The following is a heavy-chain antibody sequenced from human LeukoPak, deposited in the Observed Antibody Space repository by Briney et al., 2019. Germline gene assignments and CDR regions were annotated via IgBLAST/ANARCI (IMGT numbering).Heavy chain of an antibody. V-gene: IGHV3-21*01. J-gene: IGHJ4*02. Sequence: GGSLRLSCAASGFTFSSYSMNWVRQAPGKGLEWVSSISSSSSYMYYADSVKGRFTISRDNAKNSLYLQMNSLRAEDTAVYYCARAADPFDYWGQGTLVTVSS. D-gene: IGHD6-19*01. CDR3: ARAADPFDY. CDR1: GFTFSSYS. CDR2: ISSSSSYM.